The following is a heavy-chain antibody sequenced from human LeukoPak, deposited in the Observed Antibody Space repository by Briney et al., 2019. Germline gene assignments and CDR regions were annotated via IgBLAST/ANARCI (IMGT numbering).Heavy chain of an antibody. Sequence: GASVKVSCRASGYTFTNYGISWVRQAPGQGLEWMGWISVYDGNTNYARKLQGRVTMTTDTSTSTAYMELGSLRSDDTAVYYCAKNRGDFWSGYPQRQFDYWGQGTLVIVSS. CDR3: AKNRGDFWSGYPQRQFDY. D-gene: IGHD3-3*01. J-gene: IGHJ4*02. CDR2: ISVYDGNT. V-gene: IGHV1-18*01. CDR1: GYTFTNYG.